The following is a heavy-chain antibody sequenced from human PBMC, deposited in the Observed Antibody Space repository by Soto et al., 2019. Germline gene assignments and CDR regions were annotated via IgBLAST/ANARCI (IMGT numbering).Heavy chain of an antibody. CDR3: ARSRITMVRGVIYYYYYGMDV. D-gene: IGHD3-10*01. J-gene: IGHJ6*02. CDR1: GFTFSDYY. Sequence: QVQLVESGGGLVKPGGSLRLSCAASGFTFSDYYMSWIRQAPGKGLEWVSYISSSGSTIYYADSVKGRFTISRDNAKNSLYLQMNSLRAEDTAVYYCARSRITMVRGVIYYYYYGMDVWGPGTTVTVSS. V-gene: IGHV3-11*01. CDR2: ISSSGSTI.